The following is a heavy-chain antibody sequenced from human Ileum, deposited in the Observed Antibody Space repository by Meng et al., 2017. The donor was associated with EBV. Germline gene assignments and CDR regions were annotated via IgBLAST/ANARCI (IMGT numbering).Heavy chain of an antibody. CDR2: IINDGSTT. J-gene: IGHJ4*02. V-gene: IGHV3-74*01. D-gene: IGHD2-15*01. CDR3: ARGAGGFDY. CDR1: GFTFNNYW. Sequence: EVQLVESGGGLVQPGGSLRLSCAACGFTFNNYWMHWVRQAPGKGLVWVSHIINDGSTTSYTDSVKGRFTISRDNAKNTVYLQMNSLRAEDTAVYYCARGAGGFDYWGQGILVTVSS.